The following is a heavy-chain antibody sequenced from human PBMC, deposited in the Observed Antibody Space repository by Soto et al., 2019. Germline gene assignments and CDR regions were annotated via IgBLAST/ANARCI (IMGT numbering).Heavy chain of an antibody. D-gene: IGHD1-26*01. CDR2: ISAYNGNI. Sequence: QVQLVQSGAEVKKPGASVKVSCKASGYTFSNYGISWVRQAPGQGLEWMGWISAYNGNIKFAQKVQGRVTMTTDTFTSSAYMELRSLRSDDTAVSYCARDPPWEGAAMIDLCGQGTLVTVSS. CDR1: GYTFSNYG. J-gene: IGHJ5*02. CDR3: ARDPPWEGAAMIDL. V-gene: IGHV1-18*01.